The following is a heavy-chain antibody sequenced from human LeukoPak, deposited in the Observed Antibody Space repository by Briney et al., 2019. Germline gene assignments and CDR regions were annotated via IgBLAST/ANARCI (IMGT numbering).Heavy chain of an antibody. CDR3: ASVNYSFDY. CDR2: IYYSGST. V-gene: IGHV4-59*08. Sequence: PSETLSLTCTVSGGSISSYYWSWIRQPPGKGLEWIGYIYYSGSTDYNPSLKSRVTISVDMSKNQFSLKLSSVTAADTAVYYCASVNYSFDYWGQGTLVTVSS. J-gene: IGHJ4*02. D-gene: IGHD1-26*01. CDR1: GGSISSYY.